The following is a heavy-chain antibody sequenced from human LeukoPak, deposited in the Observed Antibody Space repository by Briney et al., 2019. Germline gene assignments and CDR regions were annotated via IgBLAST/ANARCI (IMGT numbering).Heavy chain of an antibody. D-gene: IGHD1-26*01. Sequence: SETLSLTCNVSGGSINTYYWSWIRQPAGKGLEWIGRIYSSGRSTYNPPLKSRVTMSAETSKNQLTLKMKSVTAADTAVYYCAKESGRHGIGIFAYFQYWGQGTLVTVSS. CDR2: IYSSGRS. J-gene: IGHJ4*02. CDR1: GGSINTYY. V-gene: IGHV4-4*07. CDR3: AKESGRHGIGIFAYFQY.